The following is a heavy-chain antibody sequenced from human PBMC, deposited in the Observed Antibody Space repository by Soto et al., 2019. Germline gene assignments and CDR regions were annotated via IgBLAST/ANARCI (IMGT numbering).Heavy chain of an antibody. Sequence: QVQLQQWGAGLLKPSETLSLTCAVYGGSFSDYYWSWIRQPPGKGLEWIGEINQGGDTNYNASLKSRVTISIDTSNNQLSLRLRSVTAADTAVYYCARYGAARHYFPDYMDVWGKGTTVAVSS. CDR3: ARYGAARHYFPDYMDV. J-gene: IGHJ6*03. V-gene: IGHV4-34*01. D-gene: IGHD2-15*01. CDR2: INQGGDT. CDR1: GGSFSDYY.